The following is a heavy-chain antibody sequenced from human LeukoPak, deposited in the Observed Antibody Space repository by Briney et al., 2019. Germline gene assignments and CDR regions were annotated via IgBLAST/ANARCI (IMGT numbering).Heavy chain of an antibody. D-gene: IGHD5-18*01. Sequence: GRSLRLSCAASGFTFSSYGMHWVRQAPGKGLEWVAVISYDGSNKYYADSVKGRFTISRDNSKNTLYLQMNSLRAEDTAVYYCAKGWIQLWNYFDYWGQGTLVTVSS. CDR1: GFTFSSYG. CDR2: ISYDGSNK. V-gene: IGHV3-30*18. J-gene: IGHJ4*02. CDR3: AKGWIQLWNYFDY.